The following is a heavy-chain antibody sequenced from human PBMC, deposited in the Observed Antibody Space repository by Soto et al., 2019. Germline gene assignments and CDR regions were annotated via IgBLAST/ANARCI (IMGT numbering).Heavy chain of an antibody. J-gene: IGHJ5*02. CDR1: GGSFSGYY. Sequence: PSETLSLTCAVYGGSFSGYYWNWIRQPPGKGLEWIGEIDHSGYTNYNPSIKSRVTISVDTSKNQCSLRVTSVTAADTAVYYCARVRDWFDPWGQGTLVTVSS. V-gene: IGHV4-34*01. CDR3: ARVRDWFDP. CDR2: IDHSGYT.